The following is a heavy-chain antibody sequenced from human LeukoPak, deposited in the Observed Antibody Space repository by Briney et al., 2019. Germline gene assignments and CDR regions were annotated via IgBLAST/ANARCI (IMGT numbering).Heavy chain of an antibody. Sequence: SVKVSCKASGGTFSSYAISWVRQAPGQGLEWMGGTIPIFGTANYAQKFQGRVTITTDESTSTAYMELSSLRSEDTAVYYCARGVVVPAARMNWFDPWGQGTLVTVSS. D-gene: IGHD2-2*01. CDR2: TIPIFGTA. J-gene: IGHJ5*02. CDR1: GGTFSSYA. CDR3: ARGVVVPAARMNWFDP. V-gene: IGHV1-69*05.